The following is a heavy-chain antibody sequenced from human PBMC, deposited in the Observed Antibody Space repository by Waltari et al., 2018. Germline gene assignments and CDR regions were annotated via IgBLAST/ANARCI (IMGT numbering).Heavy chain of an antibody. D-gene: IGHD3-22*01. CDR2: IWYDGSNK. J-gene: IGHJ4*02. V-gene: IGHV3-30*18. CDR3: AKELYYYDSSGYYGY. Sequence: QVQLVETGGGVVQPGRSLRLSCAASGFTFSSYGMHWVRQHPGKGLEWVAVIWYDGSNKYYADSVKGRFTISRDNSKNTLYLQMNSLRAEDTAMYYCAKELYYYDSSGYYGYWGQGTLVTVSS. CDR1: GFTFSSYG.